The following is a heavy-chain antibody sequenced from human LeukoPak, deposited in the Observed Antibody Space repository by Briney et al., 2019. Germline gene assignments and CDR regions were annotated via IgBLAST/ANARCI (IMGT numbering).Heavy chain of an antibody. J-gene: IGHJ4*02. CDR3: ARGSRSSDY. CDR2: INHSGST. V-gene: IGHV4-34*01. Sequence: PSETLSLTCAVYVGSFSGYYWSWIRQPPGKGLEGIGEINHSGSTNYNPSLKSRVTISVVTSKNQFSLKLSSVTAADTAVYYCARGSRSSDYWGQGTLVTVSS. CDR1: VGSFSGYY.